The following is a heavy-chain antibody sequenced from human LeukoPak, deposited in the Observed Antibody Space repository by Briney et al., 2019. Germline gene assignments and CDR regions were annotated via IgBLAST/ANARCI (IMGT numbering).Heavy chain of an antibody. CDR1: GGSISSSNYY. V-gene: IGHV4-39*07. CDR2: IFYSGST. CDR3: ARSSSGYLLFDY. Sequence: KPSETLSLTCSVSGGSISSSNYYWAWIRQPPGKGLQWIGSIFYSGSTNSNPSLKSRVTMSLDTSKNQFSLNLSSVTATDTAVYYCARSSSGYLLFDYWGQGTLVTVSS. J-gene: IGHJ4*02. D-gene: IGHD3-22*01.